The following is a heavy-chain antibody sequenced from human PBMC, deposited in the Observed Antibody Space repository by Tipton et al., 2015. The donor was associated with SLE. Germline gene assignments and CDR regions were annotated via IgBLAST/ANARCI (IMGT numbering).Heavy chain of an antibody. CDR2: LSSNGGST. D-gene: IGHD3-10*01. Sequence: SLRLSCAASGFTFSSYAMHWVRQAPGKGLEYVSALSSNGGSTYYANSVKGRFTISRDNSKNTLYLQMGSLRAEDMAVYYCARDTDGSGSLGAFDIWGQGTMVTVSS. V-gene: IGHV3-64*01. CDR3: ARDTDGSGSLGAFDI. J-gene: IGHJ3*02. CDR1: GFTFSSYA.